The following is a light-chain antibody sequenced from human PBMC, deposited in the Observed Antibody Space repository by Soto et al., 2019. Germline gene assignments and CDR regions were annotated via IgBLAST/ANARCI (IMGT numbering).Light chain of an antibody. V-gene: IGKV3-20*01. Sequence: EMVLTQSPGTLSLSPGERATLSCRASHIVSSNLAWYQQKPGQAPRRLIYGASTRATGIPARFSGSGSGTEFTLTISRLEPEDFAVYFCQQYGSSPPTFGQGTKVDIK. CDR2: GAS. CDR1: HIVSSN. CDR3: QQYGSSPPT. J-gene: IGKJ1*01.